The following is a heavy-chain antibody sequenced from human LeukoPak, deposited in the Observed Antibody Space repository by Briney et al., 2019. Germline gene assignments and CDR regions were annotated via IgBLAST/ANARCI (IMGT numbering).Heavy chain of an antibody. CDR3: ARAGGDHPFDP. V-gene: IGHV4-59*01. J-gene: IGHJ5*02. D-gene: IGHD4-17*01. CDR1: GASISHYY. Sequence: SETLSLTCTVSGASISHYYWSWIRQPPGKGLEWIGYIYDSGYTKYNPSLKSRVTITVDMSKNHFSLKLTSVTAADTTVYYCARAGGDHPFDPWGQGALVTVSS. CDR2: IYDSGYT.